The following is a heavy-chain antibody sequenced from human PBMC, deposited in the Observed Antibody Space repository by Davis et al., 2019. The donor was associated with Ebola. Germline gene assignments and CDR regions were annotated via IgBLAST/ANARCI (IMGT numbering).Heavy chain of an antibody. V-gene: IGHV4-59*12. J-gene: IGHJ4*02. CDR1: GGSISSYY. CDR3: AREGTRLRLLIDY. CDR2: IYYSGST. Sequence: SETLSLTCTVSGGSISSYYWSWIRQPPGKGLEWIGYIYYSGSTNYNPSLKSRVTISVDTSKNQFSLQLNSVTPEDTAVYYCAREGTRLRLLIDYWGQGTLVTVSS. D-gene: IGHD6-25*01.